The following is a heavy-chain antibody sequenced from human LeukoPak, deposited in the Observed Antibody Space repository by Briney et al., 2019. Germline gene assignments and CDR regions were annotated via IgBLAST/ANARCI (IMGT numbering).Heavy chain of an antibody. V-gene: IGHV3-23*01. CDR3: AKGPGAIISLSIY. CDR2: ISGSGDSS. D-gene: IGHD2-2*02. J-gene: IGHJ4*02. Sequence: TGGSLRLSCAASGFSFSSYAMSWVRQAPGKGLEWVSDISGSGDSSYHADSVKGRFTISRDNSKSMLYLQMNSLRAEDTAVYYCAKGPGAIISLSIYWGQGTLVTVSS. CDR1: GFSFSSYA.